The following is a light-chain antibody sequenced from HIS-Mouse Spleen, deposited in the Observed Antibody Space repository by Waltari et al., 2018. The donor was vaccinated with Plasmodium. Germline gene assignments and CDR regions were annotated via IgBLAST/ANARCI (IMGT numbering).Light chain of an antibody. J-gene: IGKJ2*01. V-gene: IGKV1-8*01. Sequence: AIRMAQSPSPFSASTGDRVTITCRASQGISSYLAWYQQKPGKAPKLPIDAASTLQSGVPSRFGGSGCGTDCTLTLRCLQSEDFATYYCQQYYSYPYPFGQGTKLEIK. CDR1: QGISSY. CDR3: QQYYSYPYP. CDR2: AAS.